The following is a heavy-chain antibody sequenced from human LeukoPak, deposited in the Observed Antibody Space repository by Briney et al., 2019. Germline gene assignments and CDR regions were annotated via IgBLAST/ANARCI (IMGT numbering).Heavy chain of an antibody. CDR1: GFTFDDYA. V-gene: IGHV3-9*01. CDR2: TSWNSGSI. J-gene: IGHJ4*02. Sequence: PGRSLRLSWPADGFTFDDYAMHWDRQAPGKVLEWVAGTSWNSGSIGYAGSVKGRFTISRDNGKNALYLQMNSLRAEDTALYYCAKDRDGYNYFDYGGQGTLVSVSS. D-gene: IGHD5-24*01. CDR3: AKDRDGYNYFDY.